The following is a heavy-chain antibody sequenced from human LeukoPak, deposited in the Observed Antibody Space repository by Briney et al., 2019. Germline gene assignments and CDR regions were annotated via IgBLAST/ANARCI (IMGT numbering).Heavy chain of an antibody. V-gene: IGHV4-39*01. J-gene: IGHJ4*02. D-gene: IGHD6-13*01. CDR3: ASLPRAAGIDY. CDR1: GGSISSYY. Sequence: PSETLSLTCTVSGGSISSYYWGWIRQPPGKGLEWIGSIYYSGSTYYNPSLKSRVTISVDTSKNQFSLKLSSVTAADTAVYYCASLPRAAGIDYWGQGTLVTVSS. CDR2: IYYSGST.